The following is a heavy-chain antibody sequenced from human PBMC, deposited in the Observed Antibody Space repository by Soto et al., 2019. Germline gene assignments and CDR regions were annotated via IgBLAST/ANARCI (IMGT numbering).Heavy chain of an antibody. CDR2: IYSGGSS. Sequence: GFLRLSCTTSGFTVSSSHMTWVRQAPGKGLEWVSVIYSGGSSYYAVSVQGRFTISRDNSKNTVYLQMNSLRGEDTAMYYCARLGPYGSESYSFRYNWFDPWGQGTQVTVSS. CDR3: ARLGPYGSESYSFRYNWFDP. J-gene: IGHJ5*02. V-gene: IGHV3-53*01. D-gene: IGHD3-10*01. CDR1: GFTVSSSH.